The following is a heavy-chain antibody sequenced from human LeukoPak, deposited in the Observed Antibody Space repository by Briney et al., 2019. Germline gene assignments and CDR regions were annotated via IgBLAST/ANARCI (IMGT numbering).Heavy chain of an antibody. D-gene: IGHD6-19*01. CDR1: RFTLSNYW. J-gene: IGHJ4*02. V-gene: IGHV3-7*01. CDR2: IKQEGSET. CDR3: ARQRGSGCLDY. Sequence: GGSLRLSCAASRFTLSNYWMSWVRQAPRKGLEWVANIKQEGSETYYVDSVKGRFTISRDNAKNSLSLQMNSLRAEDTAVYYCARQRGSGCLDYWGQGTLVTVSS.